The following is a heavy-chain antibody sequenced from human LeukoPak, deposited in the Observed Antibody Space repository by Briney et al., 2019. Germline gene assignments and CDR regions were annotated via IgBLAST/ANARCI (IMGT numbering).Heavy chain of an antibody. D-gene: IGHD3-22*01. J-gene: IGHJ3*02. Sequence: GGSLRLSCTGSGFSFSNAWMSWVRQAPGKGLEWVGRSKSQTDGGTTDYAAPVNGRFTISRDNSKNTLYLQMNSLRAEDTAVYYCAREALSSGNAFDIWGQGTMVTVSS. CDR2: SKSQTDGGTT. CDR3: AREALSSGNAFDI. CDR1: GFSFSNAW. V-gene: IGHV3-15*01.